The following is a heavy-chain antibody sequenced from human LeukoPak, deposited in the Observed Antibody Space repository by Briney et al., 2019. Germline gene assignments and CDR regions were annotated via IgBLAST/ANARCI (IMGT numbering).Heavy chain of an antibody. CDR1: GGSISSYY. D-gene: IGHD6-13*01. Sequence: SETQSLTCTVSGGSISSYYWSWIRQPPGKGLEWIGYIYYSGSTNYNPSLKSRVTISVDTSKNQFSLKLSSVTAADTAVYYCARRIPSVTSPGAAGTFDYWGQGTLVTVSS. V-gene: IGHV4-59*12. CDR2: IYYSGST. J-gene: IGHJ4*02. CDR3: ARRIPSVTSPGAAGTFDY.